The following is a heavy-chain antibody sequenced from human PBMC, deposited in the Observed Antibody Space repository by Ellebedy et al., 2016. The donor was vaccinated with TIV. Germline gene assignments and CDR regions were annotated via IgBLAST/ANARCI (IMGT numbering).Heavy chain of an antibody. V-gene: IGHV1-24*01. J-gene: IGHJ4*02. Sequence: ASVKVSXXVSGYTLTELSMHWVRQAPGKGLEWLGGFDPEDGETIYAQKFQGRVTMTEDTSTDTAYMELSSLRSEDTAVYYCARGPRGDYDYVWGSYRYTYFDYWGQGTLVTVSS. D-gene: IGHD3-16*02. CDR3: ARGPRGDYDYVWGSYRYTYFDY. CDR2: FDPEDGET. CDR1: GYTLTELS.